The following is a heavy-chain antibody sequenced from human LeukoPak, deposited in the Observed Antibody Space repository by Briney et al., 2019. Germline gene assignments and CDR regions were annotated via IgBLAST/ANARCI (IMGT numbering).Heavy chain of an antibody. V-gene: IGHV4-39*01. J-gene: IGHJ3*02. CDR2: IDYSGST. Sequence: SETLSLTCIVSGGSISSSSSFWGWICQPPGKGLEWIGSIDYSGSTNYNPSLKSRVTISVDTSKNQFSLKLSSVTAADTAVYYCARPYDSSGYYFLDAFDIWGQGTMVTVSS. D-gene: IGHD3-22*01. CDR3: ARPYDSSGYYFLDAFDI. CDR1: GGSISSSSSF.